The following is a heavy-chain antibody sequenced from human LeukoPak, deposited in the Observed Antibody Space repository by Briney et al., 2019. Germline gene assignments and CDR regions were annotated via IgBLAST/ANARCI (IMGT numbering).Heavy chain of an antibody. Sequence: ASVKVSCKASGGTFSSYAISWVRQAPGKGLEWMGGFDPEDGETIYAQKFQGRVTMTEDTSTDTAYMELSSLRSEDTAVYYCATFRRYYYDSSGYFGYWGQGTLVTVSS. CDR1: GGTFSSYA. J-gene: IGHJ4*02. CDR2: FDPEDGET. D-gene: IGHD3-22*01. V-gene: IGHV1-24*01. CDR3: ATFRRYYYDSSGYFGY.